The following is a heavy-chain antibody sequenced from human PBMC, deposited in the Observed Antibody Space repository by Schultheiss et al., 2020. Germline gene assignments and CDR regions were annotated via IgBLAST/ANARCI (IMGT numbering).Heavy chain of an antibody. Sequence: GESLKISCAASGFTFSIYEMNWVRQAPGKGLEWISYTGISGIFYADSVKGRFTISRDNSKNTLYLQMNSLRAEDTAVYYCAKWWGVRGVDYWGQGTLVTVSS. CDR1: GFTFSIYE. CDR2: TGISGI. J-gene: IGHJ4*02. D-gene: IGHD3-10*01. CDR3: AKWWGVRGVDY. V-gene: IGHV3-23*01.